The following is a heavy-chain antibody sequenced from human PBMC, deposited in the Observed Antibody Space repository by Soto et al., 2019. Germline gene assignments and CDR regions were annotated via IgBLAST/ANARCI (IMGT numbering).Heavy chain of an antibody. Sequence: PSETLSLTCTVSGGSISSYYWNWIRQPPGKGLKWIGYIYYSGSTNYNPSLKSRVTISVDTSKNQFSLKLSSVTAADTAVYYCARARRYHDCELDPRGQGTLVTVSS. CDR3: ARARRYHDCELDP. V-gene: IGHV4-59*01. D-gene: IGHD3-22*01. CDR1: GGSISSYY. CDR2: IYYSGST. J-gene: IGHJ5*02.